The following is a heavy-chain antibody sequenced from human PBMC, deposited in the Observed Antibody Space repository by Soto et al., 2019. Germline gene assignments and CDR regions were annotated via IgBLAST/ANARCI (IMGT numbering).Heavy chain of an antibody. CDR3: ARELGGSGGYSYGYGDAFDI. CDR1: GYTFTSYY. J-gene: IGHJ3*02. CDR2: INPSGGST. D-gene: IGHD5-18*01. V-gene: IGHV1-46*01. Sequence: ASVKVSCKASGYTFTSYYMHWVRQAPGQGLEWMGIINPSGGSTSYAQKFQGRVTMTRDTSTSTVYMELSSLRSEDTAVYYCARELGGSGGYSYGYGDAFDIWGQGTMVTVSS.